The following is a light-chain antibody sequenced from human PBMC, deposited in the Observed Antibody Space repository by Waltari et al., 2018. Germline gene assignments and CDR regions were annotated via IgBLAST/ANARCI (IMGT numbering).Light chain of an antibody. Sequence: QSALTQPAYVSGSPGQSITISCTGTSSAVGGYKYVSWYQQYPGKAPKLMISDVNHRPSGVSDRFSGSKSGNTASLTISGLQAEDEADYYCSSYTSGSTLVIFGGGTKLTVL. V-gene: IGLV2-14*01. CDR2: DVN. CDR1: SSAVGGYKY. J-gene: IGLJ2*01. CDR3: SSYTSGSTLVI.